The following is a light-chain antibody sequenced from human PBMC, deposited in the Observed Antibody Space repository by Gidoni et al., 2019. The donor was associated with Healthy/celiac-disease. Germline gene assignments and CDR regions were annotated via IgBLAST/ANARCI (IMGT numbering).Light chain of an antibody. CDR2: GAS. V-gene: IGKV3-15*01. Sequence: EIVMTQSPATLSVSPGERATLSCRASQSVSSNLAWYQQKPGQAPRLLIYGASTRATEFTLTISSLQSEDFAVYYCQQYNNWGTFXXXTKLEIK. CDR1: QSVSSN. CDR3: QQYNNWGT. J-gene: IGKJ2*01.